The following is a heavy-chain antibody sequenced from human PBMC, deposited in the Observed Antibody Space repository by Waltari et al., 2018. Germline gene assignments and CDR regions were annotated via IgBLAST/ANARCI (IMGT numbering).Heavy chain of an antibody. Sequence: QVQLVQSGAEVKRPGAAVKVSCKPSGYTFPDFSMHWVRHAPGQGLDRMGIINPSGGGTTYTQKFQDRVTMTRDTSTNTVYMELSSLRSEDTAVYYCARAGTTLIWGVAEWGQGTLVTVSS. V-gene: IGHV1-46*01. CDR3: ARAGTTLIWGVAE. D-gene: IGHD3-10*01. CDR2: INPSGGGT. CDR1: GYTFPDFS. J-gene: IGHJ4*02.